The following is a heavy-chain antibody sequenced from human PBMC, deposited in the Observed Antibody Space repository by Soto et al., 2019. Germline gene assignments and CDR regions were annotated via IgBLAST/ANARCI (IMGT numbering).Heavy chain of an antibody. V-gene: IGHV4-4*02. D-gene: IGHD1-26*01. J-gene: IGHJ6*02. CDR3: ARVSGSYYYGMDV. Sequence: SETLSLTCAVSGGSISSSNWWSWVRQPPGKGLEWIGEIYHSGSTDYNPSLKSRVTISVDKSKNQFSLKLTSVTAADTAVYYCARVSGSYYYGMDVWGQGTTVTVSS. CDR2: IYHSGST. CDR1: GGSISSSNW.